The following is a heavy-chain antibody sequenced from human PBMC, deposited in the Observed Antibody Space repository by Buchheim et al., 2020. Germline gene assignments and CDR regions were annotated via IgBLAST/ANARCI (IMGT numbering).Heavy chain of an antibody. V-gene: IGHV3-30*14. Sequence: QVQLVESGGGVVQPGRSLRLSCAASGFTFSSYAMHWVRQAPGKGLEWVAVISYDGSNKYYADSAKGRFTISRDNSNNTLYPQMNSLRAEDTAVYYCARGLTYHYDSSGYLTSDAFDIWGQGT. J-gene: IGHJ3*02. D-gene: IGHD3-22*01. CDR3: ARGLTYHYDSSGYLTSDAFDI. CDR1: GFTFSSYA. CDR2: ISYDGSNK.